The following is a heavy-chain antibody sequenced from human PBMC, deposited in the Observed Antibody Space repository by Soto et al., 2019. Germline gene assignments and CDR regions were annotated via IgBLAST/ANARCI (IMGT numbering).Heavy chain of an antibody. CDR3: ARDIQLLWEYYYYMDV. CDR2: IKQDGSEK. Sequence: GGSLRLSCAASGFTFSSYWMSWVRQAPGKGLEWVANIKQDGSEKYYVDSVKGRFTISRDNAKNSLYLQMNSLRAEDTAVYYCARDIQLLWEYYYYMDVWGKGTTVTVSS. J-gene: IGHJ6*03. CDR1: GFTFSSYW. D-gene: IGHD2-2*01. V-gene: IGHV3-7*01.